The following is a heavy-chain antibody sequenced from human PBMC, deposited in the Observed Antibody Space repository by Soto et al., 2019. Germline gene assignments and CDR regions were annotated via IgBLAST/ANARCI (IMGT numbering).Heavy chain of an antibody. D-gene: IGHD6-6*01. J-gene: IGHJ6*02. CDR3: ARSMYSTSAQLYYGMDV. V-gene: IGHV4-59*01. CDR1: GGSISSYY. Sequence: SETLSLTCTVSGGSISSYYWSWIRQPPGKGLEWIGYIYYSGSTNYNPSLKSRVTISVDTSKNQFSLKLSSVTAADTAVYYCARSMYSTSAQLYYGMDVWGQGTTVTVSS. CDR2: IYYSGST.